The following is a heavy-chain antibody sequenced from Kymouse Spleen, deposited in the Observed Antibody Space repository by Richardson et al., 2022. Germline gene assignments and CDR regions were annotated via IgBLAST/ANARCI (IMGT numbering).Heavy chain of an antibody. Sequence: EVQLVESGGGLVQPGGSLRLSCAASGFTFSSYDMHWVRQATGKGLEWVSAIGTAGDTYYPGSVKGRFTISRENAKNSLYLQMNSLRAGDTAVYYCARGKNDILTGDGMDVWGQGTTVTVSS. CDR3: ARGKNDILTGDGMDV. V-gene: IGHV3-13*01. J-gene: IGHJ6*02. CDR1: GFTFSSYD. D-gene: IGHD3-9*01. CDR2: IGTAGDT.